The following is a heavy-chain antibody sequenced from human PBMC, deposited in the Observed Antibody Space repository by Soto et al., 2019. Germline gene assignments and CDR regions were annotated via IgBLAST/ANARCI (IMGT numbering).Heavy chain of an antibody. D-gene: IGHD2-2*01. CDR3: ARDLQGIPIPYYDIYV. CDR1: GGTFSSYA. J-gene: IGHJ6*02. V-gene: IGHV1-69*01. Sequence: QVQLVQSGAEVKKPGSSVKVSCKASGGTFSSYAISWVRQAPGQGLEWMGGIIPIFGTANYAQKFQSRVTITADESTSTAYMELRSLRAEDKAVYYCARDLQGIPIPYYDIYVCAQGTTVTVSS. CDR2: IIPIFGTA.